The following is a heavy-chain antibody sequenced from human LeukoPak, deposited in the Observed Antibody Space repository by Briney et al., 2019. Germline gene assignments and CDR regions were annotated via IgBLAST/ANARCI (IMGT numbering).Heavy chain of an antibody. CDR1: GGSISSYY. Sequence: SETLSLTCTVSGGSISSYYWSWIRQPPGKGLEWIGYIYYSGSTNYNPSLKSRVTISVATSKNQFSLKLSSVTAADTAVYYCARDLPYHRLPGGIGWFDPWGQGTLVTVSS. V-gene: IGHV4-59*01. CDR2: IYYSGST. D-gene: IGHD1-26*01. CDR3: ARDLPYHRLPGGIGWFDP. J-gene: IGHJ5*02.